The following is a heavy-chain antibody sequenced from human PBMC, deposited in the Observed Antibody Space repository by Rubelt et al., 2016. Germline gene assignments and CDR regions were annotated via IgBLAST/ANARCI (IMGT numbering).Heavy chain of an antibody. CDR2: IYYSGST. J-gene: IGHJ6*02. V-gene: IGHV4-39*01. CDR1: GGSISSSSYY. D-gene: IGHD3-22*01. CDR3: ARQNRGYYKESSEIDYYSGMDV. Sequence: QVQLQESGPGLVKPSETLSLTCTVSGGSISSSSYYWGWIRQPPGKGLEWIGSIYYSGSTNYNPSLKSRVTISVDTSKNQFSLKLSSVTAADTAVYYCARQNRGYYKESSEIDYYSGMDVWGQGTTVTVSS.